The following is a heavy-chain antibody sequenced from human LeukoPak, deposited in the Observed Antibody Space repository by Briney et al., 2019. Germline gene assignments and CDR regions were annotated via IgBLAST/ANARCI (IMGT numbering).Heavy chain of an antibody. D-gene: IGHD3-22*01. CDR1: GFTFSSYE. CDR3: ARAGTDSSGYYYVDY. J-gene: IGHJ4*02. Sequence: GGFLRLSCVASGFTFSSYEMNWVRQAPGEGLEWVSYISSSGSTIYYVDSVKGRFTISRDNAKNSLYLQMNSLRAEDTSVYYCARAGTDSSGYYYVDYWGQGTLVTVSS. CDR2: ISSSGSTI. V-gene: IGHV3-48*03.